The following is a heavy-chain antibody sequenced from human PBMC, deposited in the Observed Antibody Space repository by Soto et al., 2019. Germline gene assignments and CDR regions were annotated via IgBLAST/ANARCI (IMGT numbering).Heavy chain of an antibody. D-gene: IGHD3-22*01. CDR3: ARDQSFDRSYYYGIDV. Sequence: ASVKVSCKASGDTFSTYTITWVRQAPGQGLEWMGGIIPRSGTSNYAQKFQGRVTITRDTSASTAYMELSSLRSEDTAVYYCARDQSFDRSYYYGIDVWGQGTTVTVSS. CDR2: IIPRSGTS. CDR1: GDTFSTYT. V-gene: IGHV1-69*05. J-gene: IGHJ6*02.